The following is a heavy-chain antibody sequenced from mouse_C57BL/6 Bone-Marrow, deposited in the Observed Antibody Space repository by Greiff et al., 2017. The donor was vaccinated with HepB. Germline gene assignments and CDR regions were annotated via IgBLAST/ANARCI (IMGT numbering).Heavy chain of an antibody. CDR2: ISYDGSN. V-gene: IGHV3-6*01. J-gene: IGHJ2*01. D-gene: IGHD4-1*01. CDR3: ARLTGNY. Sequence: ESGPGLVKPSQSLSLTCSVTGYSITSGYYWNWIRQFPGNKLEWMGYISYDGSNNYNPSLKNRISITRDTSKNQFFLKLSSVTTEDTATYYCARLTGNYWGQGTTLTVSS. CDR1: GYSITSGYY.